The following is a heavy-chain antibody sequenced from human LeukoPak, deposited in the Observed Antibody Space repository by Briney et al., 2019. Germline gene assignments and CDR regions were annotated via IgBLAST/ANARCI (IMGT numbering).Heavy chain of an antibody. CDR1: GFSFSCYD. Sequence: GVSLRRSCGASGFSFSCYDMSWLPQAPGKGREGVSSISGCGKNTYYTVSEKGRLTISRDNFKRALYRQMNSLRAEDTAVYYCGKDRPNYYHSSGHYYRQNGDYWGQGTLVTVSS. J-gene: IGHJ4*02. D-gene: IGHD3-22*01. CDR2: ISGCGKNT. V-gene: IGHV3-23*01. CDR3: GKDRPNYYHSSGHYYRQNGDY.